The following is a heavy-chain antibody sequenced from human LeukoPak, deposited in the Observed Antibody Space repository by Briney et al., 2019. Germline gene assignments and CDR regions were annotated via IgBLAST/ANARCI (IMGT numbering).Heavy chain of an antibody. CDR2: ISAYNGNT. J-gene: IGHJ4*02. D-gene: IGHD2-15*01. CDR1: GYTFTSYG. Sequence: ASVKVSCKASGYTFTSYGISWVRQAPGQGLEWMGWISAYNGNTNYAQKLQGRVTMTTDTSTSTAYMELRSLRSDDTAVYYCARTGYCSGGSCYGSAFDYWGQGTLVTVSS. V-gene: IGHV1-18*01. CDR3: ARTGYCSGGSCYGSAFDY.